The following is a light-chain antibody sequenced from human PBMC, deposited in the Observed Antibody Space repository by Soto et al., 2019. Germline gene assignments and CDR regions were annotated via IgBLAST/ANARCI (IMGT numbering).Light chain of an antibody. V-gene: IGLV2-14*03. Sequence: QSVLTQPASVSGSPGQSIIISCTGTNSDVGGYVYVSWYQQHPGTAPRLIIYEVSNRPSGISNRFSGSKSGDTASLTISGLQAEDEADYYCTSYSSSSTQVFGTGTKLTVL. CDR3: TSYSSSSTQV. CDR1: NSDVGGYVY. J-gene: IGLJ1*01. CDR2: EVS.